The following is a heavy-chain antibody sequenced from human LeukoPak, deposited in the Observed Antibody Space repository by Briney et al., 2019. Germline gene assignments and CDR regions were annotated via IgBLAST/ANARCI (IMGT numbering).Heavy chain of an antibody. J-gene: IGHJ4*02. CDR3: ARDRALYSSSWYEVDY. CDR2: ISYDGSNK. D-gene: IGHD6-13*01. CDR1: GFTFSSYA. Sequence: GGSLRLSCAASGFTFSSYAMHWVRQAPGKGLEWVAVISYDGSNKYYADSVKGRFTISRDNSKNTLYLQMNSLRAEDTAVYYCARDRALYSSSWYEVDYWGQGTVVTVSS. V-gene: IGHV3-30*04.